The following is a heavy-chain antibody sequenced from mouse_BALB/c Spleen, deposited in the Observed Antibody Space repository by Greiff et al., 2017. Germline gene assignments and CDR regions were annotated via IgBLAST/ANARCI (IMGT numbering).Heavy chain of an antibody. Sequence: EVKLVESGPGLVKPSQSLSLTCTVTGYSITSDYAWNWIRQFPGNKLEWMGYLSYSGSTSYNPSLKSRISITRDTSKNQFFLQLNSVTTEDTATYYCASGDYDWFAYWGQGTLVTVSA. J-gene: IGHJ3*01. CDR3: ASGDYDWFAY. V-gene: IGHV3-2*02. CDR1: GYSITSDYA. CDR2: LSYSGST. D-gene: IGHD2-4*01.